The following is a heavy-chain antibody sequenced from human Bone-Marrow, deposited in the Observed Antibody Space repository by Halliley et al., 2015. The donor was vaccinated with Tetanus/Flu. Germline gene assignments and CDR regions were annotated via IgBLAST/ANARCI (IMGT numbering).Heavy chain of an antibody. CDR3: ARGPMSGYDSFDS. J-gene: IGHJ4*02. Sequence: GWVSSINSDSRFIFSADSVKGRFTIFRDNAKNSLFLQMNSLRVEDTAVYYCARGPMSGYDSFDSWGRGTVVTASS. CDR2: INSDSRFI. V-gene: IGHV3-21*01. D-gene: IGHD5-12*01.